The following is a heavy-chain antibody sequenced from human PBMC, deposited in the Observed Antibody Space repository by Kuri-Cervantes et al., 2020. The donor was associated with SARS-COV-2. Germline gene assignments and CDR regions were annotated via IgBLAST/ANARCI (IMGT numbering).Heavy chain of an antibody. CDR2: NYDSGSN. D-gene: IGHD5-18*01. CDR3: AGGVYRLLYASSYGSIDY. CDR1: GGSISNCIHY. J-gene: IGHJ4*02. Sequence: SCTVSGGSISNCIHYWGWARQHPGKGMGWIESNYDSGSNYYNPSLKSRITIYADTSKNQFALKLSSVTAADAAVYSCAGGVYRLLYASSYGSIDYWGQGTMVTVSS. V-gene: IGHV4-39*01.